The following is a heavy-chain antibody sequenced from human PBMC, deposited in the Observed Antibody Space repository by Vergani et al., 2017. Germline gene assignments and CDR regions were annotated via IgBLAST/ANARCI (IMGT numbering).Heavy chain of an antibody. V-gene: IGHV3-23*01. CDR1: GFTFGSDA. D-gene: IGHD1-26*01. Sequence: VHLLEPGEDLLQPGGSLSSPGPAPGFTFGSDAMSGVRQAPGKGLEWASAISGSSGSTSYADSAKGRFTFSRDNAKNTLYLQMNSLRAEDTAVYYCAKRIAASHPPRGATHHFDYWGQGTLVTVSS. CDR3: AKRIAASHPPRGATHHFDY. CDR2: ISGSSGST. J-gene: IGHJ4*02.